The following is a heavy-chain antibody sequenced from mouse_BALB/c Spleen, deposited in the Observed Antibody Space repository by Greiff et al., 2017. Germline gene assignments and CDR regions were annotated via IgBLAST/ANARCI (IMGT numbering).Heavy chain of an antibody. Sequence: VQLQQSGAELVRSGASVKLSCTASGFNIKDYYMHWVKQRPEQGLEWIGWIDPENGDTEYAPKFQGKATMTADTSSNTAYLQLSSLTSEDTAVYYCARSPNLYYGNLFAYWGQGTLVTVSA. CDR3: ARSPNLYYGNLFAY. J-gene: IGHJ3*01. V-gene: IGHV14-4*02. CDR2: IDPENGDT. CDR1: GFNIKDYY. D-gene: IGHD2-1*01.